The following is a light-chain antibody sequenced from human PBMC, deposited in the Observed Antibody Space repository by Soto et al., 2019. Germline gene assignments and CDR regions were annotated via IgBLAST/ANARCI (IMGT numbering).Light chain of an antibody. CDR3: HSRT. V-gene: IGKV3-20*01. Sequence: EIVLTQSPGTLSLSPGERATLSCRASQSVSSSYLAWYQQKPGQAPRLLIYGASSRATGIPDRFSGSGSGTDFTLTISRLEPEDFAVYYCHSRTFGQGTKVDI. CDR2: GAS. CDR1: QSVSSSY. J-gene: IGKJ1*01.